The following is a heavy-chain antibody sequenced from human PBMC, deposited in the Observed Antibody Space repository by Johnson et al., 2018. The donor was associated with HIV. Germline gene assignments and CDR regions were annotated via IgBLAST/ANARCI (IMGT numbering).Heavy chain of an antibody. CDR3: AKDRYSFGSGSGIDAFDI. J-gene: IGHJ3*02. CDR1: GFTVSSNY. Sequence: EVQLVESGGGLIQPGGSLRLSCAASGFTVSSNYMSWVRQAPGKGLEWVAVIYSGGTTYYADSVKGRFTISRDNSKNTLYLQMNSLRPEDTALYYCAKDRYSFGSGSGIDAFDIWGQGTMVTVSS. CDR2: IYSGGTT. V-gene: IGHV3-53*01. D-gene: IGHD3-10*01.